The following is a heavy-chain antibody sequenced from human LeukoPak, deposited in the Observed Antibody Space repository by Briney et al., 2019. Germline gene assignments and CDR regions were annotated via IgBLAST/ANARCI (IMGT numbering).Heavy chain of an antibody. V-gene: IGHV3-73*01. J-gene: IGHJ4*02. D-gene: IGHD3-9*01. CDR1: GVTFSRSS. CDR3: ISLDYDILAGALQG. CDR2: ISRKANGYAT. Sequence: GGTLSLSCTVSGVTFSRSSMHWVRLASGAGMGWVCRISRKANGYATTYAASVKARFTISRDDSDNTAYLQMNSLRTEDTAVYYWISLDYDILAGALQGWGQGTLVTVSS.